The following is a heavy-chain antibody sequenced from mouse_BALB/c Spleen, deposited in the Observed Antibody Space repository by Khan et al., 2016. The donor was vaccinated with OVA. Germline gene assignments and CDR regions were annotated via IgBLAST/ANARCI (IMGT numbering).Heavy chain of an antibody. J-gene: IGHJ2*01. V-gene: IGHV3-2*02. CDR3: ASVILYTYGSNFKRYYFDY. Sequence: EVQLQESGPGLVKPSQSLSLTCTVTGYSITSDYAWNWIRQFPGNKLEWMGYISYSGDTAYNPSLKSRISITRDTSKNPSFLQLSSVTTEDTATXYGASVILYTYGSNFKRYYFDYWGQGTTLTVSS. D-gene: IGHD1-1*01. CDR1: GYSITSDYA. CDR2: ISYSGDT.